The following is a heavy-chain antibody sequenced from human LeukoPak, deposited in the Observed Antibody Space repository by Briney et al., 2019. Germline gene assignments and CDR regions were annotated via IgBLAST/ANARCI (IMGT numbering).Heavy chain of an antibody. V-gene: IGHV1-46*01. D-gene: IGHD3-9*01. CDR3: AREGNPVYNILTGYYF. Sequence: ASVKVSCKASGYTFTSYYMHWVRQAPGQGLEWMGIINPSGGSTSYAQKFQGRVTMTRDMSTSTVYMELSSLRSEDTVVYYCAREGNPVYNILTGYYFWGQGTLVTVSS. CDR1: GYTFTSYY. CDR2: INPSGGST. J-gene: IGHJ4*02.